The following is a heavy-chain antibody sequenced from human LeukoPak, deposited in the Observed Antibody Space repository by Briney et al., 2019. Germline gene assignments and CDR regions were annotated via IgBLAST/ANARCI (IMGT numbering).Heavy chain of an antibody. CDR1: GFTFSSYW. CDR3: ATNPNFGYYSDY. CDR2: INSDGSST. Sequence: GGSLRLSCAASGFTFSSYWMHWFRQAPGKGLVWVSRINSDGSSTSYADSVKGRFTISRDNAKNTLYLQMNSLRAEDTAVYYCATNPNFGYYSDYWGQGTLVTVSS. J-gene: IGHJ4*02. D-gene: IGHD3-10*01. V-gene: IGHV3-74*01.